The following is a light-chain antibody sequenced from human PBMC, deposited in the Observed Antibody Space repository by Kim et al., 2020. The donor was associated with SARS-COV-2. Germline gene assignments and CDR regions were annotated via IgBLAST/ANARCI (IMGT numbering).Light chain of an antibody. CDR3: QQYDRLIT. Sequence: LAQGERAPLSCWAGQRVTRNYFAEYQQKPDQAPRLLMYGATSRTGSIPGRCSGRGSGKDFTLTSSRLEPEYVAEYYYQQYDRLITFGRGTRLEIK. CDR2: GAT. CDR1: QRVTRNY. J-gene: IGKJ5*01. V-gene: IGKV3-20*01.